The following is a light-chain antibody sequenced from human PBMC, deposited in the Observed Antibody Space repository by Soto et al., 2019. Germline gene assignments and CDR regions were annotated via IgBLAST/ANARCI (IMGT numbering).Light chain of an antibody. CDR3: QQYGSSPIT. CDR1: QSVINDY. CDR2: GAS. Sequence: EVVLTQSPGTLSLSPGERATLPCRASQSVINDYLAWYQQKPGQAPRLLIYGASSRASGFPDRFSGSGSGTDFTLTISRLEPEDFAVYYCQQYGSSPITFGQGTRWRL. J-gene: IGKJ5*01. V-gene: IGKV3-20*01.